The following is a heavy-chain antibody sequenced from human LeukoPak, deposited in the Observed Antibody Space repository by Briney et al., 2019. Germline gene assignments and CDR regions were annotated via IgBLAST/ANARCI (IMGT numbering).Heavy chain of an antibody. J-gene: IGHJ4*02. V-gene: IGHV4-61*02. CDR1: GGSISSGSYY. D-gene: IGHD2-21*02. Sequence: SETLSLTCTVSGGSISSGSYYWSWIRQPAGKGLEWIGRIYTSGSTNYNPSLKSRVTISVDTSKNQFSLKLSSVTAADTAVYYCARAPGVVTAMGFDYWGQGTLVTVSS. CDR2: IYTSGST. CDR3: ARAPGVVTAMGFDY.